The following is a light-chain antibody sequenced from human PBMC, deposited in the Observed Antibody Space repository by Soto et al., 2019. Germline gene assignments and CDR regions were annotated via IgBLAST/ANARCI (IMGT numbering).Light chain of an antibody. CDR3: QEYNNWPPLT. Sequence: EIVMTQSPATLSVSPGEGATLSCRASQSVASNLAWSQQKPGQSPRLLIYDASTRATGIPARFSGSGSGTEFTLAISSLLSEYVAVYYGQEYNNWPPLTFGVGTKVEIK. J-gene: IGKJ4*01. V-gene: IGKV3-15*01. CDR2: DAS. CDR1: QSVASN.